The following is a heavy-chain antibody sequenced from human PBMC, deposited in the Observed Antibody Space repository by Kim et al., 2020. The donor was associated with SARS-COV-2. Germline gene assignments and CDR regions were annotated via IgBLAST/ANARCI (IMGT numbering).Heavy chain of an antibody. Sequence: GGSLRLSCAASGFTFSSYWMSWVRQAPGKGLEWVANIKQDGSEKYYVDSVKGRFTISRDNAKNSLYLQMNSLRAEDTAVYYCARDCGPTATGTTADWYYYYGMDVWGQGTTVTVSS. CDR2: IKQDGSEK. D-gene: IGHD1-1*01. CDR1: GFTFSSYW. V-gene: IGHV3-7*01. J-gene: IGHJ6*02. CDR3: ARDCGPTATGTTADWYYYYGMDV.